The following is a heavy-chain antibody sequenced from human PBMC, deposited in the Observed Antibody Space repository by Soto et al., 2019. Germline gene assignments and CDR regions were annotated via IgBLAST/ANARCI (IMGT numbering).Heavy chain of an antibody. CDR2: ISHDGSDK. D-gene: IGHD6-13*01. Sequence: QVQLVESGGGVVQPGRSLRLSCAASGFTFSTYGMHWVRQAPGRGLEWVAVISHDGSDKYYADSVKGRFTFSRDNSKNTLSLQMTSLRAEDTAVYYCARDRSSTWSFDYWGQGTQVTVSS. J-gene: IGHJ4*02. V-gene: IGHV3-30*03. CDR3: ARDRSSTWSFDY. CDR1: GFTFSTYG.